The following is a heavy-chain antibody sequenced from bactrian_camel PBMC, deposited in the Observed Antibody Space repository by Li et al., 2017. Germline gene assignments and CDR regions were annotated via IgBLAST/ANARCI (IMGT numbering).Heavy chain of an antibody. CDR2: IDTDGST. V-gene: IGHV3S55*01. CDR3: AASSRPTGLTLSDSTYNY. Sequence: HVQLVESGGGSVQAGGSLRLSCAASGNTYGNFCMGWFRQTPGKEREGVACIDTDGSTFYADSVKCRFTISRDNAKNTLYLQMNSLKPEDAAVYYCAASSRPTGLTLSDSTYNYWGQGTQVTVS. J-gene: IGHJ4*01. D-gene: IGHD8*01. CDR1: GNTYGNFC.